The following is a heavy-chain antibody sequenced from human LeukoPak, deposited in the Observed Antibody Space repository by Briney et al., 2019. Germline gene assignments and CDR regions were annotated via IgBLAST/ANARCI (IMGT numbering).Heavy chain of an antibody. Sequence: GGSLGLSCTASGFTFGDYAMSWFRQAPGKGLEWVGFIRSKAYGGTTEYAASVKGRFTISRDDSKSIAYLQMNSLKTEDTAVYYCTRPFDYGDYLPFDYWGQGTLVTVSS. V-gene: IGHV3-49*03. D-gene: IGHD4-17*01. CDR1: GFTFGDYA. CDR3: TRPFDYGDYLPFDY. J-gene: IGHJ4*02. CDR2: IRSKAYGGTT.